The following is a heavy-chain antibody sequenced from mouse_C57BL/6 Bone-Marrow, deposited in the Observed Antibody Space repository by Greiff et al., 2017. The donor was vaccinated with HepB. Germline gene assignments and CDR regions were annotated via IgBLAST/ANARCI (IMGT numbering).Heavy chain of an antibody. CDR2: ISDGGSYT. D-gene: IGHD2-3*01. V-gene: IGHV5-4*01. J-gene: IGHJ3*01. CDR1: GFTFSSYA. CDR3: ARDRLLPFAY. Sequence: EVMLVESGGGLVKPGGSLKLSCAASGFTFSSYAMSWVRQTPEKRLEWVASISDGGSYTYYPDNVKGRFTISRDNAKNNLYLQMSHLKSEDTAMYYCARDRLLPFAYWGQGTLVTVSA.